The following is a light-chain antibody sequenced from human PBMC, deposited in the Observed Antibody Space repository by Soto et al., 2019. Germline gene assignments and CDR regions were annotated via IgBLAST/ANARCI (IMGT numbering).Light chain of an antibody. CDR1: SSDIGGYDY. CDR3: NSYTTSSSLYV. CDR2: DVS. V-gene: IGLV2-14*01. Sequence: QSALTQPASVSGSPGQSITISCTGTSSDIGGYDYVSWYQQYPGKAPKLMIYDVSNRPSGVSDRFSGSKSANTASLTIPGLQAEDEADYYCNSYTTSSSLYVFGTGTKVTVL. J-gene: IGLJ1*01.